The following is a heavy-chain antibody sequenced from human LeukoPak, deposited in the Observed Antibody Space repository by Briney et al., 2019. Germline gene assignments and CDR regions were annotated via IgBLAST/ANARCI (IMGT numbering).Heavy chain of an antibody. D-gene: IGHD1-14*01. CDR2: INPNSGGT. J-gene: IGHJ5*02. V-gene: IGHV1-2*02. CDR1: GFTFTGYY. Sequence: ASVKVSCKASGFTFTGYYIHWVRQAPGQGLEWMGWINPNSGGTNYAQKFQGRVTMTRDTSISTAYMELSRLRSDDTAVYYCARDSWSQPYNWFDPWGQGTLVTVSS. CDR3: ARDSWSQPYNWFDP.